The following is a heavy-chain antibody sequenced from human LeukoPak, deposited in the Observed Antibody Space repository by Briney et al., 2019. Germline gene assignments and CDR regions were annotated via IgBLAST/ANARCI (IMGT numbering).Heavy chain of an antibody. D-gene: IGHD2-2*01. V-gene: IGHV1-2*02. CDR2: INPNSGAT. Sequence: ASVKVSCKSSGYTFIDYYIHWVRQAPGQGLEWMGWINPNSGATKYAQKFQGRVSMTRDTSINTAYMDLTNLRSDDTAIFYCARVKKLMPEFEFWGQGTLVIVSS. J-gene: IGHJ4*02. CDR1: GYTFIDYY. CDR3: ARVKKLMPEFEF.